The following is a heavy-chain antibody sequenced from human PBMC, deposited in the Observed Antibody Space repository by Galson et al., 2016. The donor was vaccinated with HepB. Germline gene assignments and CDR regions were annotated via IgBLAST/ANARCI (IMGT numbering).Heavy chain of an antibody. CDR2: IVPIFGTT. D-gene: IGHD3-22*01. J-gene: IGHJ3*01. V-gene: IGHV1-69*13. CDR1: GGIFSSYA. Sequence: SVKVSCKASGGIFSSYAISWVRQVPGQGLEWMGGIVPIFGTTVYTQKFQGRVTITADESTGTAYMELSSLRSADTAMFYCAGDNDTTGYYYPDAFAVWGQGTKVIVSS. CDR3: AGDNDTTGYYYPDAFAV.